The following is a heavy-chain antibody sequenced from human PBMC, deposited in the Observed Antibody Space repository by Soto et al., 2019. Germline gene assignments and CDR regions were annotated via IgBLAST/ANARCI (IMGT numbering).Heavy chain of an antibody. CDR3: SRDQGSERNFWSAPMDV. V-gene: IGHV3-11*01. CDR1: GFTFSDHY. CDR2: ISTRGTTI. J-gene: IGHJ6*04. D-gene: IGHD3-3*01. Sequence: QAQLVESGGGLVKPGGSLRLSCAASGFTFSDHYMSWFRQAPGKGLEWVSIISTRGTTIYHIEAVKGRFTISRDNAQNSLYPHMNTLSAEDTAVYYCSRDQGSERNFWSAPMDVWGKGTTVTVSS.